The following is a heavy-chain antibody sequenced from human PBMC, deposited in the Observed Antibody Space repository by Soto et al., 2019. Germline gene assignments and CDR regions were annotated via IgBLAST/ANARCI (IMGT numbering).Heavy chain of an antibody. Sequence: QVQLVQSGDEVRKPGSSVKVSCKASGYIFVNYGIAWVRQAPGQGLEWMGWISPYSGNTHYAGKVQRRLTMATDPSTCTADMDLGRLTSDDTSVSEGAMVDKSVTTTPKDVWGQGTTVTVSS. CDR1: GYIFVNYG. CDR3: AMVDKSVTTTPKDV. V-gene: IGHV1-18*01. CDR2: ISPYSGNT. J-gene: IGHJ6*01. D-gene: IGHD5-12*01.